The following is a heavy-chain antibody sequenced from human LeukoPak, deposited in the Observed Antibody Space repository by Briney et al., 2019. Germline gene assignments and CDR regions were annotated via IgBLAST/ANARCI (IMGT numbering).Heavy chain of an antibody. CDR3: ARHLQTYYYDSSGYFDY. Sequence: SVKVSCKASGGTLSSYAISWVRQAPGQGLEWMGRIIPIFGTANYAQKFQGRVTITTDESTSTAYMELSSLRSEDTAVYYCARHLQTYYYDSSGYFDYWGQGTLVTVSS. D-gene: IGHD3-22*01. CDR1: GGTLSSYA. CDR2: IIPIFGTA. J-gene: IGHJ4*02. V-gene: IGHV1-69*05.